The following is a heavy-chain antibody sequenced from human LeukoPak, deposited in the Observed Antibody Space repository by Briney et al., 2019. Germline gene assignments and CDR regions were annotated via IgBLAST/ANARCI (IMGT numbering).Heavy chain of an antibody. V-gene: IGHV3-7*01. CDR1: GFTFSTYG. D-gene: IGHD3-9*01. CDR3: AREVRYFDWLTANPHFDY. Sequence: QTGGSLRLSCAASGFTFSTYGMSWVRQAPGKGLEWVASIKQDGSEKNYVDSVKGRFTISRDNARNSLSLQMNSLRAEDTAVYYCAREVRYFDWLTANPHFDYWGQGTLVTVSS. J-gene: IGHJ4*02. CDR2: IKQDGSEK.